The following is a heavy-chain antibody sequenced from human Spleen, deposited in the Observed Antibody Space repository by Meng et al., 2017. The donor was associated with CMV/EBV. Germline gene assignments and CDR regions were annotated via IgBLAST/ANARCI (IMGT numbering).Heavy chain of an antibody. V-gene: IGHV4-59*08. J-gene: IGHJ5*02. Sequence: SETLSLTCTVSGASISNHFWAWIRQPPGKGLEWIGYIYYSGRTNYNPSLKSRVTISVDTSKNQLSLKLSSVTAADTAVYYCARGGSSRFGELSLPFDPWGQGTLVTVSS. CDR1: GASISNHF. CDR3: ARGGSSRFGELSLPFDP. CDR2: IYYSGRT. D-gene: IGHD3-10*01.